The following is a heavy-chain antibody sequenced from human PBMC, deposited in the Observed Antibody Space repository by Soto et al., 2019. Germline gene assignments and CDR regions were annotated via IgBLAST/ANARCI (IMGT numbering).Heavy chain of an antibody. CDR3: AHRLFGGDGSRERPFGL. V-gene: IGHV2-5*02. J-gene: IGHJ4*02. D-gene: IGHD3-22*01. Sequence: QITLKESGPTLVKPTQTLTLTCTFSGFSLSTRGVGVGWIRQPPGKALEWLALIYSDDDKRYSPSLKSRLTNHKDTPKNPVVLKMTNLDPVDTATYYCAHRLFGGDGSRERPFGLWGQGTLVTVSS. CDR2: IYSDDDK. CDR1: GFSLSTRGVG.